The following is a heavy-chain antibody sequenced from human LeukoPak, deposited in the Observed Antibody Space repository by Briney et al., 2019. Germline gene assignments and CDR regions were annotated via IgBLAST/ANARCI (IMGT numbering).Heavy chain of an antibody. V-gene: IGHV3-33*01. Sequence: GRSLRLSCAASGFTFSSYGMPWVRQAPGKGLEWVAVIWYDGSNKYYADSVKGRFTISRDNSKNTLYLQMNSLKTEDTAVYYCTTYLIQLWFDNNPFDYWGQGTLVTVSS. D-gene: IGHD5-18*01. CDR3: TTYLIQLWFDNNPFDY. J-gene: IGHJ4*02. CDR1: GFTFSSYG. CDR2: IWYDGSNK.